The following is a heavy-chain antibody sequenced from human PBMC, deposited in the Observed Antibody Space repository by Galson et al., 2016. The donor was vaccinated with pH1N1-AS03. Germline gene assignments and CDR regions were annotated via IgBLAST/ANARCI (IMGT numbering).Heavy chain of an antibody. J-gene: IGHJ2*01. D-gene: IGHD3-22*01. CDR2: IYHSGNT. Sequence: SLRLSCAASGFTFSTNAMSWVRQAPGKGLEWIGEIYHSGNTNYNPSLKSRVTISPDKSKNQFSLNLSSVTAADTAVYYCARRGQWRLLNDSYDDSDYFSAWCFDLWGRGTLVTVSS. V-gene: IGHV4-4*02. CDR3: ARRGQWRLLNDSYDDSDYFSAWCFDL. CDR1: GFTFSTNAM.